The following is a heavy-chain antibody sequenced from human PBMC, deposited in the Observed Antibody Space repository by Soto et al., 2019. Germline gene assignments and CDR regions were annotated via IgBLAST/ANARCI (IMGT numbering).Heavy chain of an antibody. CDR2: IKQDGSEK. CDR3: ARGGELPRRYYYYYGMDV. Sequence: GGSLRLSCAASGFTFSSYWMSWVRQAPGKGLEWVANIKQDGSEKYYVDSVKGRFTISRDNAKNSLYLQMNSLRAEDTAVYYCARGGELPRRYYYYYGMDVWGQGTTVTVSS. V-gene: IGHV3-7*03. CDR1: GFTFSSYW. D-gene: IGHD1-7*01. J-gene: IGHJ6*02.